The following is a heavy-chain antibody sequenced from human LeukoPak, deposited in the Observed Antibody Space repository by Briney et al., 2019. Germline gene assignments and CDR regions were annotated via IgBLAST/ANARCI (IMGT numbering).Heavy chain of an antibody. Sequence: PGRSLRLSCTPSGFTFSSYGMHWVRQAPGKGLEWVAVIWYDGSEKYYADSVKGRFTISRDNSKNTLYLQMNSLRAEDTAVYYCATGSKGSGSFYINDYWGQGTLVTVSS. CDR2: IWYDGSEK. V-gene: IGHV3-33*01. J-gene: IGHJ4*02. D-gene: IGHD3-10*01. CDR3: ATGSKGSGSFYINDY. CDR1: GFTFSSYG.